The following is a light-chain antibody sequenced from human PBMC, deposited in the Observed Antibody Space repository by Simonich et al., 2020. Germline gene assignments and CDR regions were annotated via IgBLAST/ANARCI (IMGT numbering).Light chain of an antibody. J-gene: IGLJ2*01. CDR1: NSDVGGYNN. V-gene: IGLV2-14*01. CDR2: DVS. CDR3: SSYTSSSSVV. Sequence: QSALTQPASVSGSPGQSITISCTGTNSDVGGYNNVSWYQQHPGKAPKLMIYDVSKRPSGVSNRFSGSKSGNTASLTISGLQAEDEADYYCSSYTSSSSVVFGGGTKLTVL.